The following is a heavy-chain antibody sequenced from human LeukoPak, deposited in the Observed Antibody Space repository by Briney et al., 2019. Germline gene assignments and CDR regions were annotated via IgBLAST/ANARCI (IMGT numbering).Heavy chain of an antibody. CDR2: ISSSSSTI. V-gene: IGHV3-48*01. D-gene: IGHD2/OR15-2a*01. J-gene: IGHJ4*02. Sequence: PGGSLRLSCAASGFTFSSYSMNWVRQAPGKGLEWVSYISSSSSTIYYADSVKGRFTISRDNAKNSLYLQMNSLRAEDTAVYYCASGISSQPFDYWGQGTLVTVSS. CDR3: ASGISSQPFDY. CDR1: GFTFSSYS.